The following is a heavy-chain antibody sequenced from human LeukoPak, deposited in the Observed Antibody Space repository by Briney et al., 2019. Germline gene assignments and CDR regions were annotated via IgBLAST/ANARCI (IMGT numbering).Heavy chain of an antibody. Sequence: GGSLRLSCAASGFTFSSYSMNWVRQAPGKGLEWVSSISSSSSYIYYADSVKGRFTISRDNAKNSLYLQMNSLRAEDTAVYYCARDRRVRGFYYYYYYMDVWGKGTTVTVSS. CDR1: GFTFSSYS. CDR3: ARDRRVRGFYYYYYYMDV. V-gene: IGHV3-21*01. J-gene: IGHJ6*03. D-gene: IGHD3-10*01. CDR2: ISSSSSYI.